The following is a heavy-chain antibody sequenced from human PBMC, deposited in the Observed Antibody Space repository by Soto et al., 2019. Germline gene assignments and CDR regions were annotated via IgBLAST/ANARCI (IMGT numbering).Heavy chain of an antibody. Sequence: QVQLQESGPGLVKPSQTLSLTCTVSGGSISSGGYYWSWIRQHPGKGLEWIGYIYYSGSTYYNPSLKSRVTISVDTSKNQFSLKLSSVTAADTAVDWCARGYYGSENYPTLGMDVWGQGTTVTVSS. J-gene: IGHJ6*02. V-gene: IGHV4-31*03. CDR2: IYYSGST. D-gene: IGHD3-10*01. CDR3: ARGYYGSENYPTLGMDV. CDR1: GGSISSGGYY.